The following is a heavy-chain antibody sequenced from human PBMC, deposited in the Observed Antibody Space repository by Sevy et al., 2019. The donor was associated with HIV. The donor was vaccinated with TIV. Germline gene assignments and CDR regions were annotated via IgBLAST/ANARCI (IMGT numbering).Heavy chain of an antibody. D-gene: IGHD3-22*01. CDR3: ARVPPYYDSNVSDF. J-gene: IGHJ4*02. V-gene: IGHV3-48*02. CDR1: GFTFSSHS. CDR2: ISGTGNTI. Sequence: GGSLRLSCAASGFTFSSHSMNWVRQTPGKGLEWISYISGTGNTIYYANSVKGRSAIFRDNAKNSLYLQLKSLRDEDTAIYYCARVPPYYDSNVSDFWGQGSLVTVSS.